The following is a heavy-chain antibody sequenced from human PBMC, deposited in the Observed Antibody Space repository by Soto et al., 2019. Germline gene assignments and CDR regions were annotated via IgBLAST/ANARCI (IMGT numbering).Heavy chain of an antibody. CDR1: GGSISTYY. J-gene: IGHJ4*02. CDR3: ARGKFPFTFDY. CDR2: IYYSGST. D-gene: IGHD3-10*01. V-gene: IGHV4-59*01. Sequence: LSLTCTVSGGSISTYYWSWIRQPPGKGLEWIGYIYYSGSTNYNPSLKSRVTISEDASKNQFSLKLSSVTAADTAVYYCARGKFPFTFDYWGQGTLVTVSS.